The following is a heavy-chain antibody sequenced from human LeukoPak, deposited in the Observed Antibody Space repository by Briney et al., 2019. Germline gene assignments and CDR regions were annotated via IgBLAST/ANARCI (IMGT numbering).Heavy chain of an antibody. CDR2: IHYSGST. V-gene: IGHV4-39*07. CDR1: GGSISSSSYY. CDR3: ARDRPHTLYSYGYYYYMDV. Sequence: KPSETLSLTCTVSGGSISSSSYYWGWIRQPPGKGLEWVGSIHYSGSTYYNPSLKSRLTISVDTSKNQPSLKLNSVTAADTAVYYCARDRPHTLYSYGYYYYMDVWGKGTTVTVSS. D-gene: IGHD5-18*01. J-gene: IGHJ6*03.